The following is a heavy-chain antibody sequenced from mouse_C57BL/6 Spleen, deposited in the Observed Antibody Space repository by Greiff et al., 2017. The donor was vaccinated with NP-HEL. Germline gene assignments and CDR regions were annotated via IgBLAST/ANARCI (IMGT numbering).Heavy chain of an antibody. CDR2: ISDGGSYT. D-gene: IGHD2-3*01. V-gene: IGHV5-4*01. CDR1: GFTFSSYA. Sequence: EVQRVESGGGLVKPGGSLKLSCAASGFTFSSYAMSWVRQTPEKRLEWVATISDGGSYTYYPDNVKGRFTISRDNAKNNLYLQMSHLKSEDTAMYYCARDRGDGYYWYFDVWGTGTTVTVSS. J-gene: IGHJ1*03. CDR3: ARDRGDGYYWYFDV.